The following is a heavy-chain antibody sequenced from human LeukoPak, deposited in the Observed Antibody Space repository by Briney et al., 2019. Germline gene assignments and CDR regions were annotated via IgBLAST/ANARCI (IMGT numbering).Heavy chain of an antibody. V-gene: IGHV1-69*05. D-gene: IGHD3-22*01. CDR3: ARGGYNLNAFDY. J-gene: IGHJ4*02. Sequence: ASVRVSCKASGGTFSTYSITWVRQAPGEGLEWMGGIIPIFHTSNCPQKFQGRVTITTDESTSTAYMELSSLRSEDTAIYYCARGGYNLNAFDYWGQGTLVTVSS. CDR1: GGTFSTYS. CDR2: IIPIFHTS.